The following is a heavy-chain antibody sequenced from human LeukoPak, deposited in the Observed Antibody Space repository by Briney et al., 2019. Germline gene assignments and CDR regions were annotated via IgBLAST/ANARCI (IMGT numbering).Heavy chain of an antibody. D-gene: IGHD2-2*01. Sequence: SETLSLTCAVYGGSFSGYYWSWIRQPPGKGLEWIGEINHSGSTNYNPSLNSRVTISVDTSKNQFSLKLSSVTAADTAVYYCARGYGVVVPAAMVNYGMDVWGKGTTVTVSS. CDR3: ARGYGVVVPAAMVNYGMDV. J-gene: IGHJ6*04. CDR1: GGSFSGYY. CDR2: INHSGST. V-gene: IGHV4-34*01.